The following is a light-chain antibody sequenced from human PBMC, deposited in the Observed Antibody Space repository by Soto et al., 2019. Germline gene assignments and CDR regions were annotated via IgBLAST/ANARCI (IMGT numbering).Light chain of an antibody. V-gene: IGKV1-5*03. J-gene: IGKJ2*01. CDR2: KAS. CDR3: IKYHFFPYT. CDR1: QSVISW. Sequence: DTQMTQSPSIVSASVGDRVTITCRASQSVISWLAWYQQKPGRATRLLIYKASSLESGVPSSFSGSGSGTEFTLSINSLQPDHFATYYCIKYHFFPYTFGQGTKMEI.